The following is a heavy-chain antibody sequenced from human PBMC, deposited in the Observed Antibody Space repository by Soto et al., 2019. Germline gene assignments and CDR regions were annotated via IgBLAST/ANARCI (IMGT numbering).Heavy chain of an antibody. D-gene: IGHD2-2*01. CDR2: SIPIPGTA. J-gene: IGHJ6*02. CDR1: GGTFGSYA. Sequence: QVQLVQSGAEVKQPGSSVKVSCKASGGTFGSYAISWVRQAPGQGLEWMGGSIPIPGTANYAQKLQGRVTIAADESTSTAYMELSSLRSEDTAVYYCARSQGSSTSLEIYYYYYYGMDVWGQGTTVTVSS. CDR3: ARSQGSSTSLEIYYYYYYGMDV. V-gene: IGHV1-69*01.